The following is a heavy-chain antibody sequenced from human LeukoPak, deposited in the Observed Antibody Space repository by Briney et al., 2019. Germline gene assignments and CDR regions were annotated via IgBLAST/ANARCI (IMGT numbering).Heavy chain of an antibody. Sequence: GRSLRLSCAASGFTFSSYAMHWVRQAPGKGLKWVAVISYDGSNKYYADSVKGRFTISRDNSKNTLYLQMNSLRAEDTAVYYCARDQDVRIQLWSGAFDIWGQGTMVTVSS. D-gene: IGHD5-18*01. CDR2: ISYDGSNK. V-gene: IGHV3-30*04. J-gene: IGHJ3*02. CDR1: GFTFSSYA. CDR3: ARDQDVRIQLWSGAFDI.